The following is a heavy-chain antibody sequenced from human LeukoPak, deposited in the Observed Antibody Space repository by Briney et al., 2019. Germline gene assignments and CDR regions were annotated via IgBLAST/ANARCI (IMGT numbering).Heavy chain of an antibody. CDR3: ARTRYDFWSGYPRDYYYGMDV. J-gene: IGHJ6*02. V-gene: IGHV3-11*01. D-gene: IGHD3-3*01. CDR1: GFTFSDYY. CDR2: ISSSGSTI. Sequence: GGSLRLSCAASGFTFSDYYMSWIRQAPGKGLEWVSYISSSGSTIYYADSVKSRFTISRDNAKNSLYLQMNSLRAEDTAVYYCARTRYDFWSGYPRDYYYGMDVWGQGTTVTVSS.